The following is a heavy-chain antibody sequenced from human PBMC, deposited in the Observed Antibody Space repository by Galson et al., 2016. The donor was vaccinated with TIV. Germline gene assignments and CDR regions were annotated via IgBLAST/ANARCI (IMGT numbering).Heavy chain of an antibody. J-gene: IGHJ4*02. CDR2: IGHDGNWK. Sequence: SLRLSCAESGFNFGFYGMHWVRQAPGKGLEWVAIIGHDGNWKGYADSVKGRFTVSRDNSENMLFLEMSSPRVEDTAVYYCARDFRTGKYCDYWGQGTLVTVSA. CDR1: GFNFGFYG. V-gene: IGHV3-33*01. CDR3: ARDFRTGKYCDY. D-gene: IGHD2-8*02.